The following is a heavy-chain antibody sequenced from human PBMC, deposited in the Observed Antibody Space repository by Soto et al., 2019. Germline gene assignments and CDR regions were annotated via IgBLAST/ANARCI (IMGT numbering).Heavy chain of an antibody. CDR3: ARVPGHKNSRGDF. D-gene: IGHD1-7*01. CDR2: INPKSGDT. CDR1: GYTFTHYY. J-gene: IGHJ4*02. V-gene: IGHV1-2*02. Sequence: GASVKVSCKASGYTFTHYYIHWVRRAPGQGLEWMGYINPKSGDTHYSQNFRGRVSMTRNTSTDTANMGLSSLKSDDTAVYFCARVPGHKNSRGDFWGQGTPVTVSS.